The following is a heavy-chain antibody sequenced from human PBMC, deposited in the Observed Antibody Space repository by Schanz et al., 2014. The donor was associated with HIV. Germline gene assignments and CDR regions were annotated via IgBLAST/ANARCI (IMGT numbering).Heavy chain of an antibody. Sequence: EVQLVESGGGLVQPGGSLRVSCVASGFTFSSHWMTWVRQAPGKGLEWVSAISGSGGSTYYADSVKGRFTISRDNSKNTLYLQMNSLRVEDTAVYYCANEEVPNDYWGQGTLVTVSS. CDR3: ANEEVPNDY. CDR2: ISGSGGST. CDR1: GFTFSSHW. J-gene: IGHJ4*02. V-gene: IGHV3-23*04.